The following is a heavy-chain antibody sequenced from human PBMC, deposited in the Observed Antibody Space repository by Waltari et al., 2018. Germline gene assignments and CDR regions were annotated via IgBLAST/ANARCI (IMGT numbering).Heavy chain of an antibody. Sequence: QMVESGGGLVQPGGSLRLSCVASGFPFGTYWRTWVRQAPGKGLEWVGNIKPDGSETYYVESVKGRFTISKDNAKNSLYLQMNNLRAEDTAVYYCTKGGHVDFCGPGSLVTVSS. J-gene: IGHJ4*02. CDR2: IKPDGSET. D-gene: IGHD3-10*01. V-gene: IGHV3-7*01. CDR3: TKGGHVDF. CDR1: GFPFGTYW.